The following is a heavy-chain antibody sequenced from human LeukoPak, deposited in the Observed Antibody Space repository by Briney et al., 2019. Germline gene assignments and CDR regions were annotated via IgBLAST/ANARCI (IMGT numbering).Heavy chain of an antibody. V-gene: IGHV4-59*01. CDR2: IYNSGRT. CDR3: VRERNCSGASCLDGFDI. D-gene: IGHD2-15*01. J-gene: IGHJ3*02. Sequence: SETLSLTCTVSGGSISTYYWSWLRQPPGKGLEWIGYIYNSGRTNYNPSLESRVTISVDTSKNQFSLKLNSVTAADTAVYYCVRERNCSGASCLDGFDIWGQGTMVTGSS. CDR1: GGSISTYY.